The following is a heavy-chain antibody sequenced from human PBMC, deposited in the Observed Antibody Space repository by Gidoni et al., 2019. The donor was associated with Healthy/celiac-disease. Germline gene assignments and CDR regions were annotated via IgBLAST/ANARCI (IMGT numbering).Heavy chain of an antibody. CDR3: ARVGSGTPGY. CDR2: INHSGST. CDR1: GGSFSGYY. J-gene: IGHJ4*02. Sequence: QVQLQQWGAGLLKPSETLSLTCAVYGGSFSGYYWSWIRQPPGKGLEWIGEINHSGSTNYNPSLKSRVTISVDTSKNQFALKLSSVTAADTAVYYCARVGSGTPGYWGQGTLVTVSS. D-gene: IGHD3-10*01. V-gene: IGHV4-34*01.